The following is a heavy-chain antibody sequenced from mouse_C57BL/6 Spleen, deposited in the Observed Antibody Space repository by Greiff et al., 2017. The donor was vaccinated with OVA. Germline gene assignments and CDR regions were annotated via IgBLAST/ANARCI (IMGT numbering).Heavy chain of an antibody. J-gene: IGHJ4*01. D-gene: IGHD3-2*02. CDR2: IDPANGTT. V-gene: IGHV14-3*01. Sequence: EVKLVESVAELVRPGASVKLSCTASGFNIKNTYMHWVKQRPEQGLEWIGRIDPANGTTKYAPKFQGKATITADTSSNTAYLQLSSLTSEDTAIYYCARTHPPQATYPYAMDYWGQGTSVTVSS. CDR1: GFNIKNTY. CDR3: ARTHPPQATYPYAMDY.